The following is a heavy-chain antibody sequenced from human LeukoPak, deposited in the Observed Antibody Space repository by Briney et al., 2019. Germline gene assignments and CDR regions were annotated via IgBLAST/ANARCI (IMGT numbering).Heavy chain of an antibody. J-gene: IGHJ4*02. CDR2: TSGSGDST. D-gene: IGHD2-2*01. V-gene: IGHV3-23*01. CDR1: GFTFSSYA. CDR3: AKGRSAVSSAAINC. Sequence: GRSLRLSCAASGFTFSSYAMSWVRQAPGKGLEWVSTTSGSGDSTYYADSVKGRFTISRDNSKNALHLQMNSLRAEDTAVYSCAKGRSAVSSAAINCWGQGTLVTVSS.